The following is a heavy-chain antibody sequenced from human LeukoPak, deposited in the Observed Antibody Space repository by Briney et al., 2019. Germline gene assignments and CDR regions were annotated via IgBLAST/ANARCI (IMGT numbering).Heavy chain of an antibody. CDR3: ARVRVHEGYGYVIEFDY. D-gene: IGHD5-18*01. Sequence: ASVKVSCKASGYTFTGYYTHWVRQAPGQGLEWMGWINPNSGGTNYAQKFQGRVTMTGDTSISTAYMELSRLRSDDTAVYYCARVRVHEGYGYVIEFDYWGQGTLVTVSS. CDR2: INPNSGGT. V-gene: IGHV1-2*02. CDR1: GYTFTGYY. J-gene: IGHJ4*02.